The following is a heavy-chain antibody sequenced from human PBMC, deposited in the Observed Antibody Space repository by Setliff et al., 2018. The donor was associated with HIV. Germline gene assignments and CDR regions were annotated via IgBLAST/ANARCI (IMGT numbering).Heavy chain of an antibody. CDR3: ARDITYYNFWSGYYPGFDY. CDR1: GYTFTSYG. V-gene: IGHV1-18*01. D-gene: IGHD3-3*01. CDR2: MSAYNGNT. Sequence: ASVKVSCKASGYTFTSYGISWVRQAPGQGLEWMGWMSAYNGNTNYAQKLQGRVTMTTDTSTSTAYMELRSLRSDDTAVYYCARDITYYNFWSGYYPGFDYWGQGTLVTVSS. J-gene: IGHJ4*02.